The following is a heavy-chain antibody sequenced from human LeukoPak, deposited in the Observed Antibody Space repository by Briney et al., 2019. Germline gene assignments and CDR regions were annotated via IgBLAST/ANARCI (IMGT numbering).Heavy chain of an antibody. Sequence: SETLSLTCTVSNGSISSSSYYWGWISQPPGKGLERIGSIYYSGSTYYNPSLKSRVTISVDTSKNQFSLKLSSVTAADTAVYYCARRSRGYYDSSGYPSPFDYWGQGTLVTVSS. CDR2: IYYSGST. J-gene: IGHJ4*02. V-gene: IGHV4-39*01. D-gene: IGHD3-22*01. CDR3: ARRSRGYYDSSGYPSPFDY. CDR1: NGSISSSSYY.